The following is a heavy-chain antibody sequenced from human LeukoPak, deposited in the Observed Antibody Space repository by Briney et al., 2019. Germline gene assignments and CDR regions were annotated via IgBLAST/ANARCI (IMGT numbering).Heavy chain of an antibody. Sequence: GRSLRLSCAASGFTFSSYAMHWVRQAPGKGLEWVAVISYDGSNKYYADSVKGRFTISRDNSKNTLYLQMNSLRAEDTALYYCARVHSQYYYYYGMDVWGQGTTVTVSS. D-gene: IGHD5-18*01. J-gene: IGHJ6*02. CDR2: ISYDGSNK. CDR3: ARVHSQYYYYYGMDV. CDR1: GFTFSSYA. V-gene: IGHV3-30-3*01.